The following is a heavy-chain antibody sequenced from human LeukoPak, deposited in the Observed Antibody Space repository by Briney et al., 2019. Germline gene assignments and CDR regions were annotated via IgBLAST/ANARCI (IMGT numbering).Heavy chain of an antibody. D-gene: IGHD6-13*01. CDR3: ARSSGQLGYFGY. CDR2: IYYSGST. CDR1: GGSISSSGYY. Sequence: PSETLSLTCTVSGGSISSSGYYWGWIRQPPGKGLEWIGYIYYSGSTNYNPSLKSRVTISVDTSKNQFSLKLRSVTAADTAVYYCARSSGQLGYFGYWGQGTLVTVSS. V-gene: IGHV4-61*05. J-gene: IGHJ4*02.